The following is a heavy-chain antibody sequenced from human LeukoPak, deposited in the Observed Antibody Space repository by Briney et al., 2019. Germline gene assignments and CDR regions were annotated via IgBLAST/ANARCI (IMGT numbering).Heavy chain of an antibody. J-gene: IGHJ4*02. D-gene: IGHD6-19*01. CDR1: GFTLNNYW. V-gene: IGHV3-7*01. CDR3: TRFYSSGWYVNGDH. CDR2: IQKDGSEA. Sequence: PGGSLRLSCTASGFTLNNYWMTWVRQAPGKGLEWVAKIQKDGSEAYYVDSMKGRFTVSRDNAENSLYLQMNSLRAEDTAVYYCTRFYSSGWYVNGDHWGQGTLVTVSS.